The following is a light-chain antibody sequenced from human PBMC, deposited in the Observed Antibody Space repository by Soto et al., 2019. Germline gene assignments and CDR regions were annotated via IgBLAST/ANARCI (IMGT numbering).Light chain of an antibody. J-gene: IGKJ1*01. CDR1: QSVSTY. CDR3: QQYGSART. Sequence: EIVLTQSPGTLSLSPGERATLSCRARQSVSTYLAWYQQKTGQAPRLLIYGASIRSTGIPDRFSGSGSGTDFTLTISRLEPEDFAVYYWQQYGSARTCGQGTKVDIK. V-gene: IGKV3-20*01. CDR2: GAS.